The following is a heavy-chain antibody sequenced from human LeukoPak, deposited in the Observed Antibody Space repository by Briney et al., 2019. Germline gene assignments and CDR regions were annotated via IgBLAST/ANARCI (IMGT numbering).Heavy chain of an antibody. CDR2: ISHSGST. V-gene: IGHV4-59*01. J-gene: IGHJ4*02. CDR3: ARGFDSKSTYFDY. Sequence: PSETLSLPCTVSGGSISSYYWNWIRQSPGKGLEWIGYISHSGSTNYNPSLKSRVTISLDTSKNQFSLKVRSVTAADTAVYYCARGFDSKSTYFDYWGQGTLVTVSS. D-gene: IGHD5-12*01. CDR1: GGSISSYY.